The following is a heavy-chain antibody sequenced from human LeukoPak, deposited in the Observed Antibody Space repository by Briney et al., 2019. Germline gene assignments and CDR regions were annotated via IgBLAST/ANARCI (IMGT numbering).Heavy chain of an antibody. CDR3: ARDRSTGSYFFFDY. D-gene: IGHD6-19*01. Sequence: GGALRLSCLAPGFTFDTFGMYWARQAPAKGLERVAVIWHDGSNKYYTDSVKGRFTISRDNSKNTLYLQMNSLRAEDTAVYYCARDRSTGSYFFFDYWGQGVLVTVSS. V-gene: IGHV3-33*07. CDR2: IWHDGSNK. J-gene: IGHJ4*02. CDR1: GFTFDTFG.